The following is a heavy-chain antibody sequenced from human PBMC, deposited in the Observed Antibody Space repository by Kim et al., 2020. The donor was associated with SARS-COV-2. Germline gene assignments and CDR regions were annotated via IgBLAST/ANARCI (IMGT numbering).Heavy chain of an antibody. J-gene: IGHJ4*02. D-gene: IGHD3-9*01. CDR3: ARARYDSLITGY. Sequence: SYADPVKGRFTISRDHAKNTLYLQMTSLRAEDTAGYYCARARYDSLITGYWGQGTLVTVSS. V-gene: IGHV3-74*01.